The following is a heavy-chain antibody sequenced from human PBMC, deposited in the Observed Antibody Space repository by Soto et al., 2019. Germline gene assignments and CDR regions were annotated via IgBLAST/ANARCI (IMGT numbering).Heavy chain of an antibody. CDR2: IIPIFGTA. J-gene: IGHJ4*02. V-gene: IGHV1-69*13. CDR3: ARSYYDILTGYYPPSY. D-gene: IGHD3-9*01. Sequence: SVKVSCKASGGTFSSYAISWVRQAPGQGLEWMGGIIPIFGTANYAQKFQGRVTITADESTSTAYMELSSLRSEDTAVYYCARSYYDILTGYYPPSYWGQGTLVTVSS. CDR1: GGTFSSYA.